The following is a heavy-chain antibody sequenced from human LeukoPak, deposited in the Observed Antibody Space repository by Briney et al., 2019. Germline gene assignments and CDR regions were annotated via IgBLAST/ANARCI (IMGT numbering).Heavy chain of an antibody. CDR2: ISYDGSNK. CDR1: GFTFSSYA. J-gene: IGHJ4*02. Sequence: GGSLRLSCAASGFTFSSYAMHWVRQAPGKGLEWVAVISYDGSNKYYADSVKGRFTISRDNSKNTLYLQMNSLRAEDTAVYYCARDLAYWGQGTLVTVSS. V-gene: IGHV3-30*04. CDR3: ARDLAY.